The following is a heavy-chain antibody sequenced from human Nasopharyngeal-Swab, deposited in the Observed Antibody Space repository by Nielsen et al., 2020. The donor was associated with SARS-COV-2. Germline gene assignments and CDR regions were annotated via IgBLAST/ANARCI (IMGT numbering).Heavy chain of an antibody. Sequence: GSLKISCAASGFTFSSYSMNWVRQAPGKGLEWVSSITSGSSYIYYADSVKGRFTISRDNAKNSLFLQMNSLRAEDTAVYYCARGYDFRSGSNAFDIWGQGTMVTVSS. CDR2: ITSGSSYI. D-gene: IGHD3-3*01. CDR3: ARGYDFRSGSNAFDI. CDR1: GFTFSSYS. V-gene: IGHV3-21*01. J-gene: IGHJ3*02.